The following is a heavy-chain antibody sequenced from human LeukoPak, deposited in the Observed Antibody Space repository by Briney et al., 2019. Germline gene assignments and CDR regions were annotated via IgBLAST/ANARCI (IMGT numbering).Heavy chain of an antibody. CDR1: GFTFSNSP. J-gene: IGHJ4*02. CDR3: ASGGVHHDILTGYGDFDY. D-gene: IGHD3-9*01. CDR2: ISYDGSNK. Sequence: GGSLRLSCAASGFTFSNSPMHWVRQAPGKGLDWISFISYDGSNKYYADSVKGRFSISRDNSKNTLDLQMNSLRVEDTAVYYCASGGVHHDILTGYGDFDYWGQGTLVTVSS. V-gene: IGHV3-30-3*01.